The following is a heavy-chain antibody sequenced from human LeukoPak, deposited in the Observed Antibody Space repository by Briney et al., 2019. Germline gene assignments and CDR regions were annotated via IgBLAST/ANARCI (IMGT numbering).Heavy chain of an antibody. CDR2: IQPYSGNT. V-gene: IGHV1-18*04. CDR1: GYTFTSYG. J-gene: IGHJ4*02. CDR3: ARDGSSSWYTS. Sequence: ASVKVSCKASGYTFTSYGISWVRQATGRGLEWMGWIQPYSGNTNYAQKLQGRVTMTTDTSTSTAYMDLRSLRSDDTAVYYCARDGSSSWYTSWGQGTLVTVSS. D-gene: IGHD6-13*01.